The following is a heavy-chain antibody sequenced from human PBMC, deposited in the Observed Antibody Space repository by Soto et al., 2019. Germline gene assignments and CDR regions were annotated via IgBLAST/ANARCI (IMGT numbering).Heavy chain of an antibody. D-gene: IGHD3-22*01. J-gene: IGHJ4*02. CDR3: ARGGYDSSGYYHTYFDY. CDR1: GGSISSGGYY. Sequence: SETLSLTCTVSGGSISSGGYYWSWIRQHPGKGLEWIGYIYYSGSTYYNPSLKSRVTISVDTSKNQFSLKLSSVTAADTAVYYCARGGYDSSGYYHTYFDYWGQGTLVTVSS. CDR2: IYYSGST. V-gene: IGHV4-31*03.